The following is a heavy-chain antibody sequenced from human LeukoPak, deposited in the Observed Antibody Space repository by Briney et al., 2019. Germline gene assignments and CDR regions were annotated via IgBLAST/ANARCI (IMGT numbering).Heavy chain of an antibody. Sequence: PGRSLRLSCTASGFTFCDYAMSWVRQAPGKGLEWVGFIRSKAYGGTTEYAASVKGRFTISRDASKSNAYLQMNSLKTEDTALYYCTRVPGYSYGLDYWGQGTLVTVSS. CDR3: TRVPGYSYGLDY. CDR2: IRSKAYGGTT. V-gene: IGHV3-49*04. J-gene: IGHJ4*02. D-gene: IGHD5-18*01. CDR1: GFTFCDYA.